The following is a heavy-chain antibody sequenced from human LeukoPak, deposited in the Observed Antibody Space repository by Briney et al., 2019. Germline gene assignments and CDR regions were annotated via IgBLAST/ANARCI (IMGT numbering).Heavy chain of an antibody. CDR2: ISGRSGST. V-gene: IGHV3-23*01. Sequence: PGVSLRLSCGTSGFIFSHYPMDWFPRTPGKGREGVSAISGRSGSTYYADSVKGRYTISRDNSKNTLFLRMNSLRAEDTAIYYCARLATSWYSSLDYWGQGTLVTVSS. CDR3: ARLATSWYSSLDY. D-gene: IGHD6-13*01. CDR1: GFIFSHYP. J-gene: IGHJ4*02.